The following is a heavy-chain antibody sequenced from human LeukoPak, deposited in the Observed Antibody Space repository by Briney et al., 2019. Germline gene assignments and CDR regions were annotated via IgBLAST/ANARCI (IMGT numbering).Heavy chain of an antibody. CDR3: AKDLGFRGASGY. D-gene: IGHD3-10*01. CDR1: GVTFSDYY. CDR2: ISASGVST. V-gene: IGHV3-23*01. Sequence: GGSLRLSCAASGVTFSDYYMSWIRQAPGTGLEWVSTISASGVSTYFADSVKGRFTISRDNSKNTLYLQMNSLTAEDTAVYYCAKDLGFRGASGYWGQGTLVTVSS. J-gene: IGHJ4*02.